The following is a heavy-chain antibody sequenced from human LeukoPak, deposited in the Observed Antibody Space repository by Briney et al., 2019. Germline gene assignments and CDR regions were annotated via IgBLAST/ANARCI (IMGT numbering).Heavy chain of an antibody. CDR2: IYHSGST. Sequence: SQTLSLTCAVSGGSISSGGYSWSWIRQPPGKGLEWIGYIYHSGSTYYNPSLKSRVTISVDTSKNQFSLKLSSVTAADTAVYYCARDWGYYDSSGYYAGWFDPWGQGTLVTVSS. J-gene: IGHJ5*02. CDR3: ARDWGYYDSSGYYAGWFDP. D-gene: IGHD3-22*01. CDR1: GGSISSGGYS. V-gene: IGHV4-30-2*01.